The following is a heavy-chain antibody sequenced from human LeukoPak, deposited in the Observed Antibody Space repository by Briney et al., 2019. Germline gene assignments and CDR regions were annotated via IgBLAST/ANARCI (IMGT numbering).Heavy chain of an antibody. CDR1: GDSITSDDYY. V-gene: IGHV4-39*07. CDR3: PRDQVSGPYYMDV. J-gene: IGHJ6*03. Sequence: SETLSLTCIVSGDSITSDDYYWAWIRQPPGKGLEWIGMIYYSGSTYYTPSLKSRVTISLDTSKNQFSLELTSVTAADAALYYCPRDQVSGPYYMDVWGKGTTVTVSS. CDR2: IYYSGST.